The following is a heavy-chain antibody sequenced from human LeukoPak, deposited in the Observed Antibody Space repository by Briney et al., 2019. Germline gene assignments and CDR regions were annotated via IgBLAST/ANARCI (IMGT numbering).Heavy chain of an antibody. J-gene: IGHJ4*02. CDR2: ISYDTGNI. CDR3: AKDKAPSLGATLDY. V-gene: IGHV3-30*18. Sequence: GESLRLSCAASEFIFSDYAIHWVRQAPGKGLEWVAIISYDTGNINYADSLEGRFTISRDNSKKTVYLQMNSLRVEDTGVYFCAKDKAPSLGATLDYWGQGTLVTVSS. D-gene: IGHD1-26*01. CDR1: EFIFSDYA.